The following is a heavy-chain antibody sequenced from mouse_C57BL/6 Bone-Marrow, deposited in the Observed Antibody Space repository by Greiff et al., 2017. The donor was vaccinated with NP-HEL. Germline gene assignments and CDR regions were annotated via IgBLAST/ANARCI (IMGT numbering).Heavy chain of an antibody. CDR3: AKQLRLRAWFAY. D-gene: IGHD3-2*02. CDR1: GYSFTDYN. V-gene: IGHV1-39*01. CDR2: INPNYGTT. J-gene: IGHJ3*01. Sequence: EVKLMESGPELVKPGASVKISCKASGYSFTDYNMNWVKQSNGKSLEWIGVINPNYGTTSYNQKFKGKATLTVDQSSSTAYMQLNSLTSEDSAVYYCAKQLRLRAWFAYWGQGTLVTVSA.